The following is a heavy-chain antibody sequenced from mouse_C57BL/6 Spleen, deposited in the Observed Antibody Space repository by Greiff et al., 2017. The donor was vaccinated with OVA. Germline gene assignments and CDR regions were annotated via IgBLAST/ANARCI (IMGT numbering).Heavy chain of an antibody. CDR2: IHPNSGST. Sequence: VQLQQPGAELVKPGASVKLSCKASGYTFTSYWMHWVKQRPGQGLEWIGMIHPNSGSTNYNEKFKSKATLTVDKSSSTAYMQLSSLTSEDSAVYYCARSSYGSSYEGYFDVWGTGTTVTVSS. V-gene: IGHV1-64*01. CDR1: GYTFTSYW. J-gene: IGHJ1*03. D-gene: IGHD1-1*01. CDR3: ARSSYGSSYEGYFDV.